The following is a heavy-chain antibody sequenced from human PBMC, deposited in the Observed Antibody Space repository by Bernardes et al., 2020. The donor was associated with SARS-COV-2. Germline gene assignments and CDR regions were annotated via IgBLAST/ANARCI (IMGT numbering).Heavy chain of an antibody. V-gene: IGHV4-39*01. D-gene: IGHD1-26*01. CDR1: NGSISIRSYF. CDR2: IYDTWPT. J-gene: IGHJ4*02. CDR3: ARLVGVTYQHEY. Sequence: PQPLSLTWFVSNGSISIRSYFWAWLLQAAGKGSECIAQIYDTWPTYYNPSFESRGTISVDTSKNQFSLKLPSVTDADTAVYYCARLVGVTYQHEYWGQGTPFSVS.